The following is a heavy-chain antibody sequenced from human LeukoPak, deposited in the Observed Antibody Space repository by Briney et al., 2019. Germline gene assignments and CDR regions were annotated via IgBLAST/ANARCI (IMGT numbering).Heavy chain of an antibody. CDR3: ARGLTTVTTFNWFDP. D-gene: IGHD4-17*01. J-gene: IGHJ5*02. CDR2: INHSGST. CDR1: GGSISSGGYY. Sequence: TSETLSLTCTVSGGSISSGGYYWSWIRQHPGKGLEWIGYINHSGSTNYNPSLKSRVTISVDTSKNQFSLKLSSVTAADTAVYSCARGLTTVTTFNWFDPWGQGTLVAVSS. V-gene: IGHV4-31*03.